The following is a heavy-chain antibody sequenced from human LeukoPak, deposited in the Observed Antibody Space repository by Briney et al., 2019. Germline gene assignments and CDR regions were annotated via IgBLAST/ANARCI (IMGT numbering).Heavy chain of an antibody. CDR3: ARACSGSRCYYYGMDV. D-gene: IGHD2-2*01. J-gene: IGHJ6*04. Sequence: GGSLRLSCAASGFTFNTYAMHWVRQAPGQGLEWVALIWHDGSHKFYSNSVRGQFTISRDNSKNTVYLQMNSLRVEDTAVNYCARACSGSRCYYYGMDVWGKGTTVTVSS. V-gene: IGHV3-30*02. CDR2: IWHDGSHK. CDR1: GFTFNTYA.